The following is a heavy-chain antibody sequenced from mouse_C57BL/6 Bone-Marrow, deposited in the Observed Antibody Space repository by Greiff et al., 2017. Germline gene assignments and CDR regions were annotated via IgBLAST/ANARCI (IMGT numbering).Heavy chain of an antibody. CDR1: GYTFTDYY. J-gene: IGHJ2*01. CDR3: ARVDDYDVNY. D-gene: IGHD2-4*01. V-gene: IGHV1-26*01. Sequence: EVQLQQSGPELVKPGASVKISCKASGYTFTDYYMNWVKKSHGKSLEWIGDINPNNGGTSYNQKFKGKATLTVDKSSSTAYMELRSLTSEDSAVYYCARVDDYDVNYWGQGTTLTVSS. CDR2: INPNNGGT.